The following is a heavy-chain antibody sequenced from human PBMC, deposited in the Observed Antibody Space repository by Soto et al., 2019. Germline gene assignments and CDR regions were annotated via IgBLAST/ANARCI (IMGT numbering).Heavy chain of an antibody. CDR3: ARGIAVDGTRFDP. CDR2: IYYSGST. Sequence: QVQLQESGPGLVKPSQTLSLTCTVSGGSISSGGYYWSWIRQHPGKGLEWIGYIYYSGSTYYNPSLKSRVTISVDTSKYQFSLKLSSVTAADTAVYYCARGIAVDGTRFDPWGQGTLVTVSS. D-gene: IGHD6-19*01. V-gene: IGHV4-31*03. J-gene: IGHJ5*02. CDR1: GGSISSGGYY.